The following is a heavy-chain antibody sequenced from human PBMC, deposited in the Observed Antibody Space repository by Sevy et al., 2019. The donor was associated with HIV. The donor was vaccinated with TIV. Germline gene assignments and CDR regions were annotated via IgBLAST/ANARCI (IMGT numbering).Heavy chain of an antibody. V-gene: IGHV1-69*13. CDR2: ISPMFGTT. Sequence: ASVKVSCKASGVTFSSYAFTWVRQAPGQGLEWLGEISPMFGTTNYAQKFQGRVTITADESTSTTFIELSSLRSEVSAVYYCARGITTMFGGGYYFDYWGQGTLVTVSS. CDR1: GVTFSSYA. D-gene: IGHD3-10*02. J-gene: IGHJ4*02. CDR3: ARGITTMFGGGYYFDY.